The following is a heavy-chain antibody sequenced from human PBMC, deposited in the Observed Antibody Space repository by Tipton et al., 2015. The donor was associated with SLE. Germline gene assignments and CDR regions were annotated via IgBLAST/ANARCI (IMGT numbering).Heavy chain of an antibody. CDR1: GGSISSGSYY. J-gene: IGHJ3*02. CDR2: IYTSGST. D-gene: IGHD1-26*01. V-gene: IGHV4-61*02. CDR3: ARDYGSGSLGAFDI. Sequence: TLSLTCTVSGGSISSGSYYWCWIRRPAGKGLEWIGRIYTSGSTNYHPSPKSRVTISVDTSKNQFSLKLSSVTAADTAVYYCARDYGSGSLGAFDIWGQGTMVTVSS.